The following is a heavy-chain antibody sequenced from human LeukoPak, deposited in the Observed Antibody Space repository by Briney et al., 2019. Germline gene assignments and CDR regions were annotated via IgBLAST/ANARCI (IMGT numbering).Heavy chain of an antibody. CDR1: GFTFSSYE. CDR3: ARDPGYDYVWGSYRSFDY. V-gene: IGHV3-48*03. D-gene: IGHD3-16*02. CDR2: ISSSGSTI. J-gene: IGHJ4*02. Sequence: GGSLRLSCAASGFTFSSYEMNWVRQAPGKGLKWVSYISSSGSTIYYADSVKGRFTISRDNAKNSLYLQMNSLRAEDTAVYYCARDPGYDYVWGSYRSFDYWGQGTLVTVSS.